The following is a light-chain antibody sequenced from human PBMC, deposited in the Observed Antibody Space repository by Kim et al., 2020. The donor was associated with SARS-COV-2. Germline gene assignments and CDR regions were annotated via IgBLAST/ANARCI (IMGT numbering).Light chain of an antibody. J-gene: IGLJ2*01. CDR2: QDS. Sequence: PGQTGSITWSRDKWGNKVAWWDQQKAGRSPVVVICQDSKRPGGLAERFSGSNAGNTATLTSSGTQAVEEADYCCQAWDSSTVVFGGGTQLTVL. V-gene: IGLV3-1*01. CDR1: KWGNKV. CDR3: QAWDSSTVV.